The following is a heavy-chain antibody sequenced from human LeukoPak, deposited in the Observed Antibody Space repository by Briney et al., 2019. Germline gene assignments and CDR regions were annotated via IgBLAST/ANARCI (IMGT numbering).Heavy chain of an antibody. Sequence: GGSLRLSCAASGFTFSNAWMSWVRQAPGKGLEWVGRIKSKTDGGTTDYTAPVKGRFTISRDDSKNTLYLQMNSLKTVDIAVYYRTTGPFDYYGSASYLANGMDVWGQGTTVTVSS. J-gene: IGHJ6*02. CDR2: IKSKTDGGTT. V-gene: IGHV3-15*01. CDR3: TTGPFDYYGSASYLANGMDV. D-gene: IGHD3-10*01. CDR1: GFTFSNAW.